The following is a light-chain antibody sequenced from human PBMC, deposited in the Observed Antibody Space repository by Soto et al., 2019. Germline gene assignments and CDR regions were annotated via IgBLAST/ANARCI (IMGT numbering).Light chain of an antibody. Sequence: DIQMTQSPSTLSASVGDRVTITCRASQSFSTWLAWFQQKPGKAPKLLIYKASTLESGVPSRFSGCGSGTEFTLTISSLQPDDFATYYCQQYDTYPWTFGQGTKVEIK. J-gene: IGKJ1*01. CDR1: QSFSTW. CDR2: KAS. V-gene: IGKV1-5*03. CDR3: QQYDTYPWT.